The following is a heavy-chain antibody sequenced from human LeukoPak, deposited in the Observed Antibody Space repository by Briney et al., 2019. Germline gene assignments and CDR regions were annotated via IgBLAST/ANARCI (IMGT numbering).Heavy chain of an antibody. Sequence: SETLSLTCSVSGVSISGHYWSWIRQPAEKGLEFIGRMHTSGNSDYAPSLKSRVTMSVDTSKNQFSLKLTSMTAADTAVYYCARLSPAGGGATYFDYWGQGTLVTVSS. CDR2: MHTSGNS. CDR1: GVSISGHY. V-gene: IGHV4-4*07. D-gene: IGHD1-26*01. CDR3: ARLSPAGGGATYFDY. J-gene: IGHJ4*02.